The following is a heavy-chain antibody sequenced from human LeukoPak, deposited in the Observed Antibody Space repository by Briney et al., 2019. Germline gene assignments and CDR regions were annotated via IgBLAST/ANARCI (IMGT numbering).Heavy chain of an antibody. J-gene: IGHJ3*01. CDR2: ISSSSSYI. CDR3: ASMRWPITGTDAFDV. Sequence: GGSLRLSCAASGFTFDDYAMHWVRQAPGKGLEWVSSISSSSSYIFYADSVKGRFTISRDNAKNSLYLQMNSLRAEDTAVYYCASMRWPITGTDAFDVWGQGTMVTVSS. D-gene: IGHD1-20*01. V-gene: IGHV3-21*01. CDR1: GFTFDDYA.